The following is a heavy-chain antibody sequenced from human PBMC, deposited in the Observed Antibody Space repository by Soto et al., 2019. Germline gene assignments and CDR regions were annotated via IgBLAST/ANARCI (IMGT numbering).Heavy chain of an antibody. CDR2: INHSGST. Sequence: QVQLQQWGAGLLKPSETLSLTCAVYGGSFSGYYWSWIRQPPGKGLEWIGEINHSGSTNYNPSLKSRVTITVDTSKIQFSLKLRSVTAADTAVYYCASRGIAAAGNSVDYWGQGTLVTVSS. CDR3: ASRGIAAAGNSVDY. D-gene: IGHD6-13*01. V-gene: IGHV4-34*01. J-gene: IGHJ4*02. CDR1: GGSFSGYY.